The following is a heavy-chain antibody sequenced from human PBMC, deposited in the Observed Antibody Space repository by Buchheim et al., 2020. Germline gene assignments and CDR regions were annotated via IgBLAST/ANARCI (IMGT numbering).Heavy chain of an antibody. Sequence: QITLKESGPTLVKSTQTLTLTCTFSGFSLSTGGVGVGWIRQSPGKALELLALIYWDDDKRYSPSLRSRLTIITDTSKNQVVLIMTNMDPVDTATYYCAHRGLSAGYSSGWDGGYFDAWGQGTL. CDR3: AHRGLSAGYSSGWDGGYFDA. CDR1: GFSLSTGGVG. D-gene: IGHD6-19*01. V-gene: IGHV2-5*02. CDR2: IYWDDDK. J-gene: IGHJ4*02.